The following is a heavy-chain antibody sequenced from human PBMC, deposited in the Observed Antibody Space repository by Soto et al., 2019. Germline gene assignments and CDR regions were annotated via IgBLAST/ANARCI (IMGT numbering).Heavy chain of an antibody. CDR3: ARAAMYYYDSSGYLTSANWFDP. CDR1: GYSFTSYR. J-gene: IGHJ5*02. D-gene: IGHD3-22*01. CDR2: IYPGDSDT. Sequence: GESLKISCKGSGYSFTSYRIGWVRQMPGKGLEWMGIIYPGDSDTRYSPSFQGQVTISADKSISTAYLQWSSLKASDTAMYYCARAAMYYYDSSGYLTSANWFDPWGQGTLVTVSS. V-gene: IGHV5-51*01.